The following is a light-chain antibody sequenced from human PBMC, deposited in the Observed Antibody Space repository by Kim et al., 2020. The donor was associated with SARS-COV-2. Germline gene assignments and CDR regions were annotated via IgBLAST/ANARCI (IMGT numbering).Light chain of an antibody. Sequence: ALGQTARITCQGDSLRNYHASWYQQQPGQAPVLVLFGKNNRPSGIPERFSGSKSGNTAYLTITGAQAEDEADYYCNSRDSSGNHLVFGGGTKLTVL. CDR2: GKN. CDR1: SLRNYH. J-gene: IGLJ3*02. V-gene: IGLV3-19*01. CDR3: NSRDSSGNHLV.